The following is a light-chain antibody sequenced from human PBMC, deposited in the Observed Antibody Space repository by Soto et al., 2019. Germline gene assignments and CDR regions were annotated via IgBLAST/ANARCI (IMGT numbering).Light chain of an antibody. CDR1: SSNIGGNS. CDR2: DDN. Sequence: QEVTISCSGSSSNIGGNSVSWYQQLPGTAPKLLIYDDNKRPSGIPDRFSGSKSGTSATLGITGFQTGDEADYYCGSWDSSLSAYVFGTGTKSPS. V-gene: IGLV1-51*01. CDR3: GSWDSSLSAYV. J-gene: IGLJ1*01.